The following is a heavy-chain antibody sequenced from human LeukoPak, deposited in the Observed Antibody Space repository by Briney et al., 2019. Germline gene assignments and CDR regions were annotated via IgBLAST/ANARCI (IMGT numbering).Heavy chain of an antibody. V-gene: IGHV4-4*07. D-gene: IGHD2-15*01. Sequence: PSETLSLTCTVSGGSISSYYWSWIRQPAGKGLEWIGRIYYSGSTNYNPSLKSRVTISVDTSKNQFSLKLSSVTAADTAVYYCAREALAYCSGGSCSNWFDPWGQGTLVTVSS. CDR1: GGSISSYY. CDR2: IYYSGST. CDR3: AREALAYCSGGSCSNWFDP. J-gene: IGHJ5*02.